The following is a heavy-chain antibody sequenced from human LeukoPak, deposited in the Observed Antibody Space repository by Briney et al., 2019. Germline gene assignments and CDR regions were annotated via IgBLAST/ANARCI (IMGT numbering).Heavy chain of an antibody. Sequence: GRSLRLSCAATGFTFDDYAMHWVRQAPGKGLEWVSGISWNSGSIGYADPVKGRFTISRDNAKNSLYLQMNSLRAEDTALYYCAKASGYELKSFGPDYWGQGTLVTVSS. CDR2: ISWNSGSI. V-gene: IGHV3-9*01. D-gene: IGHD5-12*01. J-gene: IGHJ4*02. CDR3: AKASGYELKSFGPDY. CDR1: GFTFDDYA.